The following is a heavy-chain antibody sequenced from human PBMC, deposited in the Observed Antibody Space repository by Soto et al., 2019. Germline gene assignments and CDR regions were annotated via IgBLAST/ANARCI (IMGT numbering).Heavy chain of an antibody. CDR2: INSDGSST. CDR3: ARGWLVTEGSFDP. D-gene: IGHD6-19*01. CDR1: GFTFSSYW. V-gene: IGHV3-74*01. Sequence: GGSLRLSCAASGFTFSSYWMHWVRQAPGKGLVWVSRINSDGSSTSYADSVKGRFTISRDNAKNTLYLQMNRLRSEDTAVYYCARGWLVTEGSFDPWGQGTLVTVSS. J-gene: IGHJ5*02.